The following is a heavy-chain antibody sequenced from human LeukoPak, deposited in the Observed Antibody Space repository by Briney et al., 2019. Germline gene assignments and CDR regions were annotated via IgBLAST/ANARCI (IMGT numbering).Heavy chain of an antibody. V-gene: IGHV3-21*01. CDR2: ISSSSSYI. J-gene: IGHJ4*02. CDR3: ARDTYYYDSSGYPD. CDR1: GFTFSSYS. D-gene: IGHD3-22*01. Sequence: GGSLRLSCAASGFTFSSYSMNWVRQAPGKGLEWVSSISSSSSYIYYADSVKGRFTISRDNAKDSLYLQMNSLRAEDTAVYYCARDTYYYDSSGYPDWGQGTLVTVSS.